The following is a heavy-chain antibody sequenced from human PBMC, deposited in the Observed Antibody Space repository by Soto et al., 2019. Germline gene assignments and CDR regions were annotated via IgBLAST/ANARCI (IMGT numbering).Heavy chain of an antibody. D-gene: IGHD2-2*01. V-gene: IGHV1-3*01. CDR2: INAGNGNT. CDR3: ARGLVVPAGDAFDI. CDR1: GYTFTSYA. J-gene: IGHJ3*02. Sequence: GASVKVSCKASGYTFTSYAMHWVRQAPGQRLEWMGWINAGNGNTKYSQKFQGRFTISRDNAKNTLYLQMNSLRAEDTAVYYCARGLVVPAGDAFDIWGQGTMVTVSS.